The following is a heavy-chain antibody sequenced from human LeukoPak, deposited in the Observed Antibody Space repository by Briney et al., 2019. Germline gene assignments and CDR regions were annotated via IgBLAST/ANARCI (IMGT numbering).Heavy chain of an antibody. V-gene: IGHV3-53*01. CDR2: IYSGGST. J-gene: IGHJ3*02. CDR1: GFTVSSNY. D-gene: IGHD2-15*01. CDR3: ARERLRDAFDI. Sequence: PGGSLRLSCAASGFTVSSNYMRSVRQAPGKGLEWVSVIYSGGSTYYADSVKGRFTISRDNSKNTLYRQMNSLRAEDTAVYYCARERLRDAFDIWGQGTMVTVSS.